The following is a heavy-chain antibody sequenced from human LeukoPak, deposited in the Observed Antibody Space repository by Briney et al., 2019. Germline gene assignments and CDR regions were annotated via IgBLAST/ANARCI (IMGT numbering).Heavy chain of an antibody. CDR1: GFTFSSYA. D-gene: IGHD4-17*01. J-gene: IGHJ4*02. CDR2: ISGSGGST. CDR3: AKDKPKSTVTMGFDY. V-gene: IGHV3-23*01. Sequence: GGSLRLSCAASGFTFSSYAMSWVRQAPGRGLEWVSAISGSGGSTYYADSVKGRFTISRDNSKNTLYLQMNSLRAEDTAVYYCAKDKPKSTVTMGFDYWGQGTLVTVSS.